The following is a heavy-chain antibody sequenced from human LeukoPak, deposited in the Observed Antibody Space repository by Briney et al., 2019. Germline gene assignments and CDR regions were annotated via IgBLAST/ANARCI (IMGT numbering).Heavy chain of an antibody. CDR3: ASSPGVAGTI. CDR1: GGSISSSSYY. D-gene: IGHD6-19*01. Sequence: PSETLSLTCTVSGGSISSSSYYWGWIRQPPGKGLEWIGSIYYSGSTYYNPSLKSRVTISVDTSKNQFSLKLSSVTAADTAVYYCASSPGVAGTIWGQGTLGTVSS. J-gene: IGHJ4*02. CDR2: IYYSGST. V-gene: IGHV4-39*01.